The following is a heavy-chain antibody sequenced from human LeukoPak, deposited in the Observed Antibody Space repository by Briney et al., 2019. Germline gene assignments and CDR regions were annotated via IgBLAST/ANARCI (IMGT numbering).Heavy chain of an antibody. D-gene: IGHD6-13*01. J-gene: IGHJ4*02. CDR2: VNPDNGNT. V-gene: IGHV1-8*03. CDR1: GYSFTTFH. Sequence: ASVKVSCKAAGYSFTTFHMNWVRQAPGQGPEWMGWVNPDNGNTGFAQKFQGRVTITQNSSVTTVYMELSSLTSEDTAVYYCARDLMGIAYRGAFYYWGQGTLVTVSS. CDR3: ARDLMGIAYRGAFYY.